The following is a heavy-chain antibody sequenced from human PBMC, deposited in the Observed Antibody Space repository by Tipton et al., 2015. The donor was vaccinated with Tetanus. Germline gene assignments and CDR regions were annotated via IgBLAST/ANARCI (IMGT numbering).Heavy chain of an antibody. CDR3: ARQADNWFDP. J-gene: IGHJ5*02. V-gene: IGHV4-39*01. CDR2: IYSYSGST. CDR1: GGSITSGTYY. Sequence: LVKPSETLSLTCTVSGGSITSGTYYWGWIRQPPGKGLEWIGNIYSYSGSTYYNSPLKSRVTISLDTSKNQFSLKMTSVTAADTAVYYCARQADNWFDPWGQGTLVVVSS.